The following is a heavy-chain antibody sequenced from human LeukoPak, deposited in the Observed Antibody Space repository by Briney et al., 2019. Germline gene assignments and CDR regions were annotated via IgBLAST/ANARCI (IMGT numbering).Heavy chain of an antibody. CDR3: AKVTSSH. J-gene: IGHJ4*02. V-gene: IGHV3-9*01. Sequence: GGSLRLSCAASGFTFDDYAMHWVRQAPGKGLEWVSGISWNSGSIGYADSVKGRFTISRDNAKNSLYLQMNSLRAEDTALYYCAKVTSSHWGQGTLVTVSS. D-gene: IGHD6-13*01. CDR2: ISWNSGSI. CDR1: GFTFDDYA.